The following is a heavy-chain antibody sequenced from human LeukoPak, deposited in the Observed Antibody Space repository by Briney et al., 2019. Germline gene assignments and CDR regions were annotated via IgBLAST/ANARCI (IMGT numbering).Heavy chain of an antibody. V-gene: IGHV3-9*01. J-gene: IGHJ4*02. Sequence: GGSLRLSCAASGFTFDDYAMHWVRQVPGKGLEWVSGISWNSGSIGYADSVKGRFTISRDNAKRSLYLQMNSLRPEDTALYYCALLYGWGSYYSDYWGQGTLVTVSS. CDR3: ALLYGWGSYYSDY. CDR2: ISWNSGSI. CDR1: GFTFDDYA. D-gene: IGHD3-10*01.